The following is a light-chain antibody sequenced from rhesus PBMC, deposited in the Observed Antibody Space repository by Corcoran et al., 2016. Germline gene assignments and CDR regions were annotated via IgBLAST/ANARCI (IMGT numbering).Light chain of an antibody. CDR1: ENVNNY. V-gene: IGKV1-74*01. CDR2: KAS. CDR3: QHGYGTPYS. Sequence: DIQMTQSPSSLSASVGDRVTITCRASENVNNYLNWYQQKTGEAPKLLIYKASTLQSGVPLRFSGSGSGTNFTLTISSLQPEDFATYYCQHGYGTPYSFGQGTKVEIK. J-gene: IGKJ2*01.